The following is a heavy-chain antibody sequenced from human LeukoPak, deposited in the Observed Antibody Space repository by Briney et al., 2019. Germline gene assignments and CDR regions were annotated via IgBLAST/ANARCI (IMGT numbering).Heavy chain of an antibody. CDR1: GGTFSSYA. CDR3: ARGSEFYYDSSGYYED. V-gene: IGHV1-69*04. D-gene: IGHD3-22*01. J-gene: IGHJ4*02. CDR2: NIPILGIA. Sequence: SVKVSCKASGGTFSSYAISWVRQAPGQGLEWMGRNIPILGIANYAQKFQGRVTITADKSTSTAYMELSSLRSEDTAVYYCARGSEFYYDSSGYYEDWGQGTLVTVSS.